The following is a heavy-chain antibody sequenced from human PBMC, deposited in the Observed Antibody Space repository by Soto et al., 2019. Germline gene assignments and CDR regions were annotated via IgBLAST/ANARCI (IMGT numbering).Heavy chain of an antibody. J-gene: IGHJ4*02. D-gene: IGHD2-15*01. CDR2: ISGSGGST. CDR3: AKVFLSDRYIVVVVAATSIDY. V-gene: IGHV3-23*01. Sequence: GGSLRLSCAASGFTFSSYAMSWVRQAPGKGLEWVSAISGSGGSTYYADSVKGRFTISRDNSKNTLYLQMNSLRAEDTAVYYCAKVFLSDRYIVVVVAATSIDYWGQGTLVTVSS. CDR1: GFTFSSYA.